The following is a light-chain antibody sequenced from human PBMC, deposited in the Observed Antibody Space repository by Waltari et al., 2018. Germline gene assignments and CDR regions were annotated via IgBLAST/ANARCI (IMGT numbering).Light chain of an antibody. Sequence: EIVLTQSPGTMSLYPGERATLSCRASQGVGKYLAWYQQRPGQAPRILLDQTSIRATGIPDMFSGSGYGTDFSLTISRLEPEDFAVYYCQKYDFLPATFGQGTTVEIK. V-gene: IGKV3-20*01. CDR2: QTS. CDR1: QGVGKY. J-gene: IGKJ1*01. CDR3: QKYDFLPAT.